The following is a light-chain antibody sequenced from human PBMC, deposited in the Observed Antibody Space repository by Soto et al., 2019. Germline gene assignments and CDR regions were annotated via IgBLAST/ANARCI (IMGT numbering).Light chain of an antibody. Sequence: DIQLTQSPSFLSASVGDRVTITCRASQNIRSYLNWYQQKPGKAPKLLIYAASSLQSGVPSRFSGSGSGTDFTLTISSLQPEDFATYSCQQSYSTPPMFGQGTRWIS. CDR3: QQSYSTPPM. CDR2: AAS. CDR1: QNIRSY. V-gene: IGKV1-39*01. J-gene: IGKJ1*01.